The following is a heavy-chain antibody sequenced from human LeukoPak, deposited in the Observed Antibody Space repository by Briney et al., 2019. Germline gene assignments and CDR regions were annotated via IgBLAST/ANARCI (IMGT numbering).Heavy chain of an antibody. CDR1: GFTFSSYG. Sequence: TGRSLRLSCAASGFTFSSYGMHWVRQAPGKGLEWVAVISYDGSNKYYADSVKGRFTISRDNSKNTLYLQMNSLRAEDTAVYYCAKGAYSSGWAYFDSWGQGTLVAVSS. V-gene: IGHV3-30*18. D-gene: IGHD6-19*01. CDR2: ISYDGSNK. J-gene: IGHJ4*02. CDR3: AKGAYSSGWAYFDS.